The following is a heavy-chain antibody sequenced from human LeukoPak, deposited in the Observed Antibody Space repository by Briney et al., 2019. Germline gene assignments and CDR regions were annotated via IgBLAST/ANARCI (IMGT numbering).Heavy chain of an antibody. CDR1: GFPFSDYY. CDR3: ARDPNTAMEPYYYFDY. CDR2: IISSSTYT. D-gene: IGHD5-18*01. J-gene: IGHJ4*02. Sequence: GGSLRLSCAASGFPFSDYYMSWIRQAPGKGLEWVSYIISSSTYTNYADSVKGRFTISRDNAKSSLYLQMNSLRAEDTAVYYCARDPNTAMEPYYYFDYWGQGTLVTVSS. V-gene: IGHV3-11*05.